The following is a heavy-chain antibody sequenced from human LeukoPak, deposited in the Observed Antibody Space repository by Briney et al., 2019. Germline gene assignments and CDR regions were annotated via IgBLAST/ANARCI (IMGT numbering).Heavy chain of an antibody. Sequence: PSETLSLTCAVYGGSFSGYYWSWIRQPPGKGLEWIGEINHSGSTNYNPSLKSRVTISVDTSKNQFSLKLSSVTAADTAVYYCASYLGDTDAFDIWGQGTMVTVSS. D-gene: IGHD3-10*01. CDR3: ASYLGDTDAFDI. J-gene: IGHJ3*02. CDR2: INHSGST. CDR1: GGSFSGYY. V-gene: IGHV4-34*01.